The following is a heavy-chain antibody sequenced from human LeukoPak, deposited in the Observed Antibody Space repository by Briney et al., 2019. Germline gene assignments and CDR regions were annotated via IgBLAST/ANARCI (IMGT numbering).Heavy chain of an antibody. CDR3: AKGYSSGWYFEY. CDR1: GFIFSTFW. D-gene: IGHD6-19*01. Sequence: GGSLRLSCAASGFIFSTFWMNWVRQAPGKGLEWVSAISGSGGSTYYADSVKGRFTISRDNSKNTLYLQMNSLRAEDTAVYYCAKGYSSGWYFEYWGQGTLVTVSS. J-gene: IGHJ4*02. CDR2: ISGSGGST. V-gene: IGHV3-23*01.